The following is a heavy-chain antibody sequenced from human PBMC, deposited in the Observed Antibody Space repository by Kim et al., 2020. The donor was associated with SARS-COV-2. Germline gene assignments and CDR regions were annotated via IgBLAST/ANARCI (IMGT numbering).Heavy chain of an antibody. V-gene: IGHV3-48*02. CDR2: ISSSSSTI. CDR3: ARDETKRLYWWPKLDY. J-gene: IGHJ4*02. D-gene: IGHD2-8*02. Sequence: GGSLRLSCAASGFTFSSYSMNWVRQAPGKGLEWVSYISSSSSTIYYAASVKGRFTISRDNAKNSLYLQMNSLRDEDTAVYYCARDETKRLYWWPKLDYWGQGTLVTVSS. CDR1: GFTFSSYS.